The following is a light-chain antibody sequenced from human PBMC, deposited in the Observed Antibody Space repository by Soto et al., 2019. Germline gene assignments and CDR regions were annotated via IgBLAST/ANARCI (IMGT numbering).Light chain of an antibody. V-gene: IGLV2-14*01. J-gene: IGLJ3*02. CDR3: SSYTTTSTLV. CDR2: EVR. Sequence: QFVLTQPASVSGSPGQSITIACTGTNRDVGSYNLVSWYQQRPGEAPKLIISEVRNRPSGISYRFTGSKSGNTASLTISGLQAEDEADYYCSSYTTTSTLVFGGGTKVTVL. CDR1: NRDVGSYNL.